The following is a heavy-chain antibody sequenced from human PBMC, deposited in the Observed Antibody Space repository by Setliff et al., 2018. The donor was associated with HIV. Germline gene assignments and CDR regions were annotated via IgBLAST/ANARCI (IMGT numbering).Heavy chain of an antibody. CDR1: GGSISSYY. J-gene: IGHJ5*02. Sequence: SETLSLTCTVSGGSISSYYWSWIRQPPGKGLEWIGYIYTSGSTNYNPSHKSRVTISVDTSKNQFSLKLSSVTAADTAVYYCARETVSLRGDWFDPWGQGTLVTVSS. CDR3: ARETVSLRGDWFDP. CDR2: IYTSGST. D-gene: IGHD4-17*01. V-gene: IGHV4-4*08.